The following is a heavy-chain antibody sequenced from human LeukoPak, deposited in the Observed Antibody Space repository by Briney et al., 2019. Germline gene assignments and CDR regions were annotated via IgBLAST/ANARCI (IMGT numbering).Heavy chain of an antibody. CDR1: GYTFTSYD. V-gene: IGHV1-18*01. CDR3: ARAPGYYDSRDYYLY. D-gene: IGHD3-22*01. J-gene: IGHJ4*02. Sequence: GASVKVSCKASGYTFTSYDINWVRQATGQGLEWMGWISAYNGNTNYAQNFQDRVTMTTDTSTSTAYMELRSLRSDDTAVYYCARAPGYYDSRDYYLYWGQGTLVTVSS. CDR2: ISAYNGNT.